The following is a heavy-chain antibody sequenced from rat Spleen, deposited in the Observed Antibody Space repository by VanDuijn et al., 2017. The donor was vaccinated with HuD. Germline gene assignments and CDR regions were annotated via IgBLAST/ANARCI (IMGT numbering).Heavy chain of an antibody. J-gene: IGHJ2*01. Sequence: EVQLVESGGGLVQPGRSLKLSCAASGFTFSDYGMAWVRQAPTKGLEWVATISYGDSSGYSSTYYRGSVKGRFTIPRDNAKSTLSLQMDSLRSEDTATYYCARRHYGYTDYFDYWGQGVMVTVSS. CDR1: GFTFSDYG. CDR3: ARRHYGYTDYFDY. V-gene: IGHV5-29*01. D-gene: IGHD1-9*01. CDR2: ISYGDSSGYSST.